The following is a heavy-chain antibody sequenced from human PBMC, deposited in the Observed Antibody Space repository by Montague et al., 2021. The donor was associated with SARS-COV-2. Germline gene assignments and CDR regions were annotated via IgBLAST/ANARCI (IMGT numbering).Heavy chain of an antibody. CDR3: AGAPHCGGGSCFSFDYYGLDV. Sequence: SLRLSCAASGFTFSNYWWHWVRQVPGKGLVWVSRINPDGSRTTYXXSLKGRFTISRDNAKNTVYLQMSGLRVEDTAVYYCAGAPHCGGGSCFSFDYYGLDVWGQGTTVSVSS. D-gene: IGHD2-15*01. CDR2: INPDGSRT. CDR1: GFTFSNYW. J-gene: IGHJ6*02. V-gene: IGHV3-74*03.